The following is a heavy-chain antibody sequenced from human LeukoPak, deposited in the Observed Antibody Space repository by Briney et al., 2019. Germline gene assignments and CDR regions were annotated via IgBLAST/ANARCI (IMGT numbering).Heavy chain of an antibody. CDR1: GFTFSGSW. Sequence: PGGSLRLSCAASGFTFSGSWMHWVRQTPGKGLVWVSRIIGDGSVTSYADSVKGRLTISRDNAKNTVYLQMNSLRDEDTAVYYCARFVMVTAGDYWGQGTLVTVSS. D-gene: IGHD2-21*02. CDR3: ARFVMVTAGDY. CDR2: IIGDGSVT. J-gene: IGHJ4*02. V-gene: IGHV3-74*01.